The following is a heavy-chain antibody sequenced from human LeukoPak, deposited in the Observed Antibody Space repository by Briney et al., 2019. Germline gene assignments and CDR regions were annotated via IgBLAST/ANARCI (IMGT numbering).Heavy chain of an antibody. CDR1: GGSISSSSYY. D-gene: IGHD5-12*01. Sequence: PSETLSLTCTVSGGSISSSSYYWGWIRQPPGKGLEWIGSIYYNGSTYYNPSLKSRVTISVDTSKNQFSLKLSSVTAADTAVYYCAREMATTTQFDYWGQGTLVTVSS. V-gene: IGHV4-39*07. J-gene: IGHJ4*02. CDR3: AREMATTTQFDY. CDR2: IYYNGST.